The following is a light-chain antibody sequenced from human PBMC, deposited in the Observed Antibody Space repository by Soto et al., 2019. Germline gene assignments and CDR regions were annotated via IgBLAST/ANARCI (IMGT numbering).Light chain of an antibody. CDR2: GAS. CDR3: QQYISSPLT. J-gene: IGKJ1*01. Sequence: IVLTQSPGTLSLSPGERATLSCRASQSVSNNYLAWYQQKPGQAPRLVIYGASNRATGIPDRFSASGSGTDFTLTISRLEPDDFAVYYCQQYISSPLTFGQGTKVEIK. V-gene: IGKV3-20*01. CDR1: QSVSNNY.